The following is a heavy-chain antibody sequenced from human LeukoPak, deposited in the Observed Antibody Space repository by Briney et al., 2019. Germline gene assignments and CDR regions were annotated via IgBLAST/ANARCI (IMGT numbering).Heavy chain of an antibody. Sequence: PSETLSLTCTISGASISTGGYYWSWIRQPPGTGLEWIGEINHSGSTNYNPSLKSRVTISVDTSKNQFSLKLSSVTAADTAVYYCASYAVTTSPWYYYYYGMDVWGQGTTVTVSS. CDR1: GASISTGGYY. V-gene: IGHV4-34*01. CDR2: INHSGST. J-gene: IGHJ6*02. CDR3: ASYAVTTSPWYYYYYGMDV. D-gene: IGHD4-11*01.